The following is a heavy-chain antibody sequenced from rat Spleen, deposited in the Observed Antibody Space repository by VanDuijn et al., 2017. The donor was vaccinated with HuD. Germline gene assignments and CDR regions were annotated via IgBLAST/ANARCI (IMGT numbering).Heavy chain of an antibody. CDR2: INTGTGNT. CDR3: ARLGPTAPFY. D-gene: IGHD1-11*01. Sequence: EVQLVESGGGLVQPGGSMKLSCAASGFTFSNYYMAWVRQAPTKGLEWVASINTGTGNTYYRDSVKGRFTISRDNAKSTLYLQMDSLRSEDTATYYCARLGPTAPFYWGQGVMVTVSS. CDR1: GFTFSNYY. V-gene: IGHV5-25*01. J-gene: IGHJ2*01.